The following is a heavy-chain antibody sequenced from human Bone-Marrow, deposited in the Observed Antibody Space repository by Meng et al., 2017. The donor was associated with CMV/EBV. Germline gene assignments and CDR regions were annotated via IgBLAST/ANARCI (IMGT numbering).Heavy chain of an antibody. CDR3: TSYNNWNSFFEY. CDR1: GLTFGDYA. CDR2: IRSKAYGGTT. V-gene: IGHV3-49*04. J-gene: IGHJ4*02. D-gene: IGHD1-7*01. Sequence: GGSLRLSCTASGLTFGDYAMSWVRQAPGKGLEWVGFIRSKAYGGTTEYAASVKGRFTISRDDSKSIAYLQMNSLKTEDTAVYYCTSYNNWNSFFEYWGQGTLVTVSS.